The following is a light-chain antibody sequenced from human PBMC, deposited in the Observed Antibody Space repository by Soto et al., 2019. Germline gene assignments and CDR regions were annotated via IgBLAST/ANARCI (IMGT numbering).Light chain of an antibody. CDR3: HQYNYWPGT. Sequence: LMTQSPAILSVSPGERVTLSCRASQDVGINLAWYQQKPGHAPRLVVYGASTRATAFPARFSGSGSGTDFTLTISSLQSEDLAVYFCHQYNYWPGTFGQGTKLEIK. V-gene: IGKV3-15*01. J-gene: IGKJ2*01. CDR1: QDVGIN. CDR2: GAS.